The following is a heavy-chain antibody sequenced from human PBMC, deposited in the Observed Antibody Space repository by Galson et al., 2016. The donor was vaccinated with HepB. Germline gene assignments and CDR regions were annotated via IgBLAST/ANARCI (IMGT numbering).Heavy chain of an antibody. Sequence: SETLSLTCTVSGDSISSGYWWTRIRQAPGEGLDWIGEIFPSGNINYKSSLAGRISISIDRSLNQLSLLVTSVTAADTAVYFCAAGRGTAGGVTLDSWGQGTLVTVSS. CDR1: GDSISSGYW. D-gene: IGHD3-16*01. J-gene: IGHJ5*01. CDR2: IFPSGNI. CDR3: AAGRGTAGGVTLDS. V-gene: IGHV4-4*02.